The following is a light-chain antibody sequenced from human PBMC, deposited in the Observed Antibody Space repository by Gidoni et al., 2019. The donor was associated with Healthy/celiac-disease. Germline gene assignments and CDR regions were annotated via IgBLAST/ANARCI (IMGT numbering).Light chain of an antibody. J-gene: IGKJ4*01. CDR1: QSVTSN. V-gene: IGKV3-15*01. CDR3: RQYNGWPPLT. Sequence: EIVMTQPPATLSVSPGERATLSCRASQSVTSNLAWCQQKPDQAPRLLIYDASTRATGIPARFSGSRSGAKYTLTISSLQSEDFAVYYCRQYNGWPPLTFGEGTKVEIK. CDR2: DAS.